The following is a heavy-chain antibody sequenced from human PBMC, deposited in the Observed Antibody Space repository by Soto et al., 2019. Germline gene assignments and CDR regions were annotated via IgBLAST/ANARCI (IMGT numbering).Heavy chain of an antibody. J-gene: IGHJ4*02. CDR3: ARGGVSTRTFDY. CDR1: GYNFAGYW. CDR2: IYPSDSDT. Sequence: PGESLKISCKGSGYNFAGYWIAWVRQMPGKGLELMGIIYPSDSDTRYRPSCQGQVTISADKSISSAYLQWSSLRASDTAMYYGARGGVSTRTFDYWGQGTPVTVS. D-gene: IGHD3-3*01. V-gene: IGHV5-51*01.